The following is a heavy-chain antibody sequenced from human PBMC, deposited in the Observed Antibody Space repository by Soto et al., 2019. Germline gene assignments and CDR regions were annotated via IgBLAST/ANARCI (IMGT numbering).Heavy chain of an antibody. CDR2: FDPEDGET. CDR3: ATAMLIAVAESSPIL. CDR1: GYTLTELS. J-gene: IGHJ4*02. Sequence: ASVKVSCKVSGYTLTELSMHWVRQAPGKGLEWMGGFDPEDGETIYAQKFQGKVTMTEDTSTDTAYMELSSLRSEDTAVYYCATAMLIAVAESSPILWGQGTLVTVSS. D-gene: IGHD6-19*01. V-gene: IGHV1-24*01.